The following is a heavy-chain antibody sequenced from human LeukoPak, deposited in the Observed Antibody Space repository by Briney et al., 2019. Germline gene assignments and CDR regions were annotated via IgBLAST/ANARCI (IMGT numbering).Heavy chain of an antibody. Sequence: SETLSLTCTVSGGSISNYYWSWIRQPPGKGLEWIGYIYYSGSTNYNPSLKSRVTMSVDTSKNQFSLKLSSVTAADTAVYYCARARGIAVAGSFFRWFDPWGQGTLVTVSS. CDR3: ARARGIAVAGSFFRWFDP. CDR2: IYYSGST. CDR1: GGSISNYY. J-gene: IGHJ5*02. D-gene: IGHD6-19*01. V-gene: IGHV4-59*12.